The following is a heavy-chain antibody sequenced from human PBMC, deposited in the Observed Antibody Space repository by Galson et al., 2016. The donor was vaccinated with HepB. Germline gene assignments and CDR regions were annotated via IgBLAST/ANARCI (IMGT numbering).Heavy chain of an antibody. Sequence: PRLSCAASGLTFSTYAMNWVRQAPGKGLEWVSAISAIGSATGHYTYYTDSVKGRFTISRDNSKNTLYLQVNSLRAEDTAVYYCAKEDGSYFDYWGQGTLVTVSS. V-gene: IGHV3-23*01. CDR3: AKEDGSYFDY. CDR1: GLTFSTYA. CDR2: ISAIGSATGHYT. J-gene: IGHJ4*02. D-gene: IGHD1-26*01.